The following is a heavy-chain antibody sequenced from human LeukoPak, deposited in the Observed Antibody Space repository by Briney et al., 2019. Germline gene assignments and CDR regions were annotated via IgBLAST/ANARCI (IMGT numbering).Heavy chain of an antibody. J-gene: IGHJ4*02. CDR2: ISYDGSNK. D-gene: IGHD5-18*01. CDR3: AKGDTAMVLNY. CDR1: GFTFSSYG. V-gene: IGHV3-30*18. Sequence: PGGSLRLSCAASGFTFSSYGMHWVRQAPGKGLEWVAVISYDGSNKYYADSVKGRFTISRDNSKNTLYLQMNSLRAEDTAVYYCAKGDTAMVLNYWGQGTLVTVSS.